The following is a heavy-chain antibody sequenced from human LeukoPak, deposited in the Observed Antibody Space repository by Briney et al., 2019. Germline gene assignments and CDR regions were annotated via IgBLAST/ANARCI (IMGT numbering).Heavy chain of an antibody. D-gene: IGHD6-13*01. CDR2: INTNTGNP. CDR1: GYTFTAYY. CDR3: ASDLAAAASTYFDY. V-gene: IGHV7-4-1*02. J-gene: IGHJ4*02. Sequence: GASVKVSCKASGYTFTAYYVHWVRQAPGQGLEWMGWINTNTGNPTYAQGFTGRFVFSLDTSVSTAYLQISSLKAEDTAVYYCASDLAAAASTYFDYWGQGTLVTVSS.